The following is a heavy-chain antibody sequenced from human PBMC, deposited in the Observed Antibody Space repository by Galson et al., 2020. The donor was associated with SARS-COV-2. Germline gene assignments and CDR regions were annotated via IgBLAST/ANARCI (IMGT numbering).Heavy chain of an antibody. V-gene: IGHV3-33*06. CDR1: GFTFSSYG. J-gene: IGHJ4*02. CDR2: IWYDGSNK. Sequence: GGSLRLSCAASGFTFSSYGMHWVRQAPGKGLEWVAVIWYDGSNKYYADSVQGRFTISRDNSKNTLYLQMNSLRAEDTAVYYCAKGSHTLDYWGQGTLVTVSS. CDR3: AKGSHTLDY.